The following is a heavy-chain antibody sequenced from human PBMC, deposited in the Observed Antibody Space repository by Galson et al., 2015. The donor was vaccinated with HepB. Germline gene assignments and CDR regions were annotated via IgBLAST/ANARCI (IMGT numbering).Heavy chain of an antibody. CDR3: ASRGDSTGRNYYGLDV. J-gene: IGHJ6*02. V-gene: IGHV5-10-1*01. CDR1: GYIFTSYW. Sequence: QSGAEVKKPGESLRISCKGSGYIFTSYWINWVRQMPGKGLEWMGRIDPSDSYTNYSPSFQGHVTISADKSISTAYLQWSSLQASDTAMYYWASRGDSTGRNYYGLDVWGQGTTVTASS. D-gene: IGHD3-10*01. CDR2: IDPSDSYT.